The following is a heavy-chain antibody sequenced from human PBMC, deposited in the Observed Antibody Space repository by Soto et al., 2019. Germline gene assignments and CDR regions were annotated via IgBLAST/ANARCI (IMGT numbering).Heavy chain of an antibody. J-gene: IGHJ4*02. Sequence: SGTVCLTGTVSGGAISRSSYYWGWIRQPPGKGLEWIGSIYYSGSTYYNPSLKSRVTISVDTSKNQFSLKLSSVTAADTAVYYCARYDGRYDYWGQGTLVTVSS. CDR1: GGAISRSSYY. CDR2: IYYSGST. CDR3: ARYDGRYDY. V-gene: IGHV4-39*01. D-gene: IGHD1-1*01.